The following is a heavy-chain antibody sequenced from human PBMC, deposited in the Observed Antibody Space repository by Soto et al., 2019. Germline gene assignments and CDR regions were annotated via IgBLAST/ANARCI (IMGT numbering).Heavy chain of an antibody. CDR2: IYYTGST. CDR1: SGSISSSSYY. V-gene: IGHV4-39*01. D-gene: IGHD6-13*01. J-gene: IGHJ4*02. Sequence: QLQLQESGPGLVKPSETLSLTCTVSSGSISSSSYYWGWIRQPPGKGLEWIGSIYYTGSTFYNPSMRSRATFSVDTSKHQSSMMMSPLTAEDTAVYYCARHPDSGSWYYFDYWAQGTLVTVSS. CDR3: ARHPDSGSWYYFDY.